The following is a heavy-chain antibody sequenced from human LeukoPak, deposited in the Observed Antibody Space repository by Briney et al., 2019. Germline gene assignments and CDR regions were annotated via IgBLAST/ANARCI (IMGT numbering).Heavy chain of an antibody. CDR2: ISGGGGST. CDR1: EFTFSNYA. D-gene: IGHD1-14*01. CDR3: AKGSGINHYHWIDP. Sequence: GGSLRLSCAASEFTFSNYAMNWVRQAPGKGLEWVSGISGGGGSTYYADSVKGRFTISRDNSKNTLYLQMDSLRAEDTALYYCAKGSGINHYHWIDPWGQGTLATVSS. V-gene: IGHV3-23*01. J-gene: IGHJ5*02.